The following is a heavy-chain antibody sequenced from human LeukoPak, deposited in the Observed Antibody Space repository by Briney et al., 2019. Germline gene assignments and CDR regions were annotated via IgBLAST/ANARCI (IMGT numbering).Heavy chain of an antibody. CDR2: IYNSGII. Sequence: SETLSLTCTVSGGSISSYYWSWIRQPPGKGLEWIGHIYNSGIISYNPSLKSRLTISVDTSKKQLTLKLTSVTAADTAVYYCASDASDYYGRSGYYFPFDYWGQGILVTVSS. CDR1: GGSISSYY. J-gene: IGHJ4*02. D-gene: IGHD3-22*01. CDR3: ASDASDYYGRSGYYFPFDY. V-gene: IGHV4-59*01.